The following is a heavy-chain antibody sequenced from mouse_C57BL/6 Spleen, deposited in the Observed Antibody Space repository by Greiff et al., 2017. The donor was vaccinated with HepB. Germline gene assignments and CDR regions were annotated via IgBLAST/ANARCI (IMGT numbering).Heavy chain of an antibody. V-gene: IGHV1-64*01. J-gene: IGHJ3*01. Sequence: VKLKQPGAELVKPGASVKLSCKASGYTFTSYWMHWVKQRPGQGLEWIGMIHPNSGSTNYNEKFKSKATLTVDKSSSTAYMQLSSLTSEDSAVYYCARGGDAWFAYWGQGTLVTVSA. CDR1: GYTFTSYW. CDR3: ARGGDAWFAY. CDR2: IHPNSGST.